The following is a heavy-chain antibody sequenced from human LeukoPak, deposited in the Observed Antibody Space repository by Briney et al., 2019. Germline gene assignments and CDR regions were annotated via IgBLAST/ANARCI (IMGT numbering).Heavy chain of an antibody. V-gene: IGHV3-9*01. Sequence: GGSLRLSCAASGFTFDDYDMHWVRQAPGKGLEWVSGITWNSHSIAYADSVKGRFTISRDNAKNSLYLQMNSLRAEDTAVYYCARAIPGDYWGQGTLVTVSS. CDR3: ARAIPGDY. J-gene: IGHJ4*02. CDR1: GFTFDDYD. CDR2: ITWNSHSI. D-gene: IGHD2-2*02.